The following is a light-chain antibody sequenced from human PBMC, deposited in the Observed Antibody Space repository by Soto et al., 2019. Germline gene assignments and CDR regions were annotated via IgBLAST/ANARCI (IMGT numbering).Light chain of an antibody. Sequence: EIVLTQSPGTLSLSPGERATLSCRASQSVSSNFLAWYHQKPGQAPRLLISGASSRATGIPDRFSGSGSGTDFTLSISRLEPEDFAVYYCHHYGTAWTFGQGTKVEI. CDR1: QSVSSNF. V-gene: IGKV3-20*01. J-gene: IGKJ1*01. CDR3: HHYGTAWT. CDR2: GAS.